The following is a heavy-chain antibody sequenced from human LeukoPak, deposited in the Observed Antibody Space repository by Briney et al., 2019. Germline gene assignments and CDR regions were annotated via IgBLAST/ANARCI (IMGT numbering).Heavy chain of an antibody. CDR3: ARDRWAAGKLIVTGANWFDP. J-gene: IGHJ5*02. V-gene: IGHV3-21*01. Sequence: GGSLRLSCAASGFTFSSYSMSWVRQAPGKGLEWVSSISSSSSSYIYYADSVKGRFTISRDNAKNSLYLQMNSLRAEDTAVYYCARDRWAAGKLIVTGANWFDPWGQGTLVTVSS. CDR1: GFTFSSYS. D-gene: IGHD6-13*01. CDR2: ISSSSSSYI.